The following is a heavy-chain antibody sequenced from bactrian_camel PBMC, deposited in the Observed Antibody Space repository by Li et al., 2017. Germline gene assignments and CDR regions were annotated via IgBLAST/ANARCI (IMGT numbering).Heavy chain of an antibody. V-gene: IGHV3S42*01. CDR2: ISFGGTTT. Sequence: DVQLVESGGGLVQPGGSLRLSCVTSGFAFSDYPITWVRQAPGKGFEWVSGISFGGTTTAYADTAKGRFTISRDNTNNILYLQLDSLKTEDTAMYFCARGDTDCYGGTLWSPAYKYWGQGTQVTVS. J-gene: IGHJ4*01. CDR1: GFAFSDYP. D-gene: IGHD3*01. CDR3: ARGDTDCYGGTLWSPAYKY.